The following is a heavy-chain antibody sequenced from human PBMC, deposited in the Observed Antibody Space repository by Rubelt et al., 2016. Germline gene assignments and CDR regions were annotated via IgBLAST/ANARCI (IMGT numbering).Heavy chain of an antibody. D-gene: IGHD4/OR15-4a*01. CDR3: ARGHYGA. J-gene: IGHJ5*02. CDR2: INANTGDP. CDR1: GYTLTTLA. V-gene: IGHV7-4-1*02. Sequence: QVQLVQSGAEVKKPGASVKVSCKASGYTLTTLAMNWVRQAPGQGLEWMGWINANTGDPTYAQGFTGRVVFSLDTSVNTAYLQISSLQPEDTAVYFCARGHYGAWGQGTLVTVSS.